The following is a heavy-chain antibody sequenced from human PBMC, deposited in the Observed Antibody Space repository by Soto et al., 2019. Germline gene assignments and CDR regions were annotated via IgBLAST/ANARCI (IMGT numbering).Heavy chain of an antibody. D-gene: IGHD1-26*01. CDR2: IIPIFGTA. CDR3: ARDGGRHSGGIDY. Sequence: QVQLVQSGAEVKKPGSSVKVSCEASGGTFSSYSFNWVRQAPGQGLEWMGEIIPIFGTANYAQKFQGRVTITADESTSTAYMELSSLRSEDTAVYYCARDGGRHSGGIDYWGQGTLVTVSS. CDR1: GGTFSSYS. V-gene: IGHV1-69*01. J-gene: IGHJ4*02.